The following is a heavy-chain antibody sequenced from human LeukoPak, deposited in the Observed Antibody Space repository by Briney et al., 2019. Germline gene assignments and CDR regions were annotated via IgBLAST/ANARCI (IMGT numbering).Heavy chain of an antibody. D-gene: IGHD3-22*01. CDR2: IYHSGST. CDR1: GGSISSGGYS. V-gene: IGHV4-30-2*01. Sequence: SQTLSLTCAVSGGSISSGGYSWSWIRQPPGKGLEWIGYIYHSGSTYYNPSLKSRVTISVDRSKNQFSLKLSSVTAADTAVYYCAREGTGYYDSRGPFDYWGQGTLVTVSS. CDR3: AREGTGYYDSRGPFDY. J-gene: IGHJ4*02.